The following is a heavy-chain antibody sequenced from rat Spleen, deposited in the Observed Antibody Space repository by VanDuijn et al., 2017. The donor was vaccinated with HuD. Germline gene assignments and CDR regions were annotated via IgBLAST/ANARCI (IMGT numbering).Heavy chain of an antibody. D-gene: IGHD1-4*01. CDR2: ISPSGGST. CDR1: GFTFSNYD. CDR3: ARQGYPGIPSFDY. V-gene: IGHV5-25*01. Sequence: EVQLVESGGGLVQPGRSLKLSCAASGFTFSNYDMAWVRQAPTKGLEWVASISPSGGSTYYRDSVKGRFTVSRDNAKSTLYLQMDSLRSEDTATYYCARQGYPGIPSFDYWGQGVMVTVSS. J-gene: IGHJ2*01.